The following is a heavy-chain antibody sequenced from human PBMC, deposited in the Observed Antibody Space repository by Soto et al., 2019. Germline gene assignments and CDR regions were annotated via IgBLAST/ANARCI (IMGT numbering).Heavy chain of an antibody. V-gene: IGHV3-48*03. D-gene: IGHD7-27*01. J-gene: IGHJ6*02. CDR2: ISSSGSTI. Sequence: EVQLVESGGGLVQPGGSLRLSCAASGFTFSSYEMNWVRQAPGKGLEWVSYISSSGSTIYYADSVKGRFTISRDNTKNSLYLQMHSLGAEDTAVYYCARRNWESWGGGMDVWGQGTTVTVSS. CDR1: GFTFSSYE. CDR3: ARRNWESWGGGMDV.